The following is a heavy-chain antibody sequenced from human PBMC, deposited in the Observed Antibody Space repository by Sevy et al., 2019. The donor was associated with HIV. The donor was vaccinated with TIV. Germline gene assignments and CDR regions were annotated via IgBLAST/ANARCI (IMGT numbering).Heavy chain of an antibody. CDR3: VKGVYTYYYSYGMDV. J-gene: IGHJ6*02. V-gene: IGHV3-64D*06. Sequence: GGSLRLSCSASGFTFSSYAMHWVRQAPGKGLEYVSAISSKGGSTYYADSVKGRFTISRDNSKNTLYLQMSSLRAEDTAVYYCVKGVYTYYYSYGMDVWGQGTTVTVSS. CDR1: GFTFSSYA. CDR2: ISSKGGST. D-gene: IGHD4-4*01.